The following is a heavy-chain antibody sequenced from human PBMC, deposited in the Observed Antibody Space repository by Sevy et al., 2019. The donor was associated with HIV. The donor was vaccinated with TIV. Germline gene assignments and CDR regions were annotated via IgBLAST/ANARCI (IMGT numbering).Heavy chain of an antibody. CDR1: GYTFTIYG. D-gene: IGHD4-17*01. CDR2: ISAYNGNR. V-gene: IGHV1-18*01. J-gene: IGHJ4*02. Sequence: ASVKVSCKGSGYTFTIYGISWVRQAPGQGLEWMGWISAYNGNRNYAQKLQGRVTMTTDTSTSTAYMELRSLRSDDTAVYYCARGTSGDYESVSNYWGQGTLVTVSS. CDR3: ARGTSGDYESVSNY.